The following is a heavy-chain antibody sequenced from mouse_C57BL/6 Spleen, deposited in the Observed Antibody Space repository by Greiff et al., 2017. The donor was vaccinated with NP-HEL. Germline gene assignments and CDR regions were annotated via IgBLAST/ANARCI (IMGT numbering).Heavy chain of an antibody. CDR2: IDPSDSYT. V-gene: IGHV1-50*01. CDR1: GYTFTSYW. CDR3: ARERQRKGGY. J-gene: IGHJ2*01. D-gene: IGHD3-2*01. Sequence: QVQLQQPGAELVKPGASVKLSCKASGYTFTSYWMQWVKQRPGQGLEWIGEIDPSDSYTNYNQKFKGKATLTVDTSSSTAYMQLSSLTSEDSAVYYCARERQRKGGYWGQGTTLTVSS.